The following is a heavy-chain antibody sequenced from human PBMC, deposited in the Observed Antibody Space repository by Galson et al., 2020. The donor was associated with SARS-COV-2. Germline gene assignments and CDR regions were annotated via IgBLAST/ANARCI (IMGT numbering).Heavy chain of an antibody. CDR3: ARGNRDIKKRLVGITEVNYHFDG. CDR2: VHHSGTT. J-gene: IGHJ4*02. CDR1: GGSFSDYY. V-gene: IGHV4-34*01. D-gene: IGHD1-26*01. Sequence: SETLSLTCAVYGGSFSDYYWTWIRQPPGKGLEWIGEVHHSGTTNYNSSLKSRVTISVDTSKNQFSLKLSSVTAADTAVYYCARGNRDIKKRLVGITEVNYHFDGWGQGTLVTVAS.